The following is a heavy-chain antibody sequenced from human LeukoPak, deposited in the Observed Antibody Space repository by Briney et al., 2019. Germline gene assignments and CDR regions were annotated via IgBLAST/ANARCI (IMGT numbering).Heavy chain of an antibody. J-gene: IGHJ5*02. CDR2: VNCDNGNT. V-gene: IGHV1-8*03. D-gene: IGHD1-20*01. Sequence: ASVKASCKTSGYTFTSFDINWVRHTTGHGPEWMGWVNCDNGNTRYARKFQGRVAIARDTSTSTVYLELNNLSSDDTAMYYCTRGPFLNGNAYNWFDPWGQGTLVTVSS. CDR1: GYTFTSFD. CDR3: TRGPFLNGNAYNWFDP.